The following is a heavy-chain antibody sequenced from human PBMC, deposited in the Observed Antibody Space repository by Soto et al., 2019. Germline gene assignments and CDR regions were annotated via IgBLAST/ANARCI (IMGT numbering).Heavy chain of an antibody. D-gene: IGHD3-22*01. CDR2: INVGNGNT. J-gene: IGHJ4*02. CDR3: ARKDDLWDSSGLDY. CDR1: GYSLTRYG. Sequence: QVQLVQSGDEEAKPGASVKVSCKASGYSLTRYGIHWVRQAPGQRPEWMGWINVGNGNTKYSQKFQDRVTITRDTSASTAYMELSSLRSEDTAVYYCARKDDLWDSSGLDYWGQGTLVTVSS. V-gene: IGHV1-3*05.